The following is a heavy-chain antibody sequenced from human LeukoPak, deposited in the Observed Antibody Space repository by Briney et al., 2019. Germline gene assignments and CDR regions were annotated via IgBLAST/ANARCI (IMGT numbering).Heavy chain of an antibody. CDR1: GFTFSNYA. CDR3: ARDLAWGAFDY. V-gene: IGHV3-23*01. Sequence: GGFLRLSCAASGFTFSNYAMSWVRQAPGKGLEWLSGVSPPGGGTYYADSVKGRFTISRDDSKNTLSLQMNSLRVEDTAVYYCARDLAWGAFDYWGQGTLVTVSS. J-gene: IGHJ4*02. CDR2: VSPPGGGT. D-gene: IGHD7-27*01.